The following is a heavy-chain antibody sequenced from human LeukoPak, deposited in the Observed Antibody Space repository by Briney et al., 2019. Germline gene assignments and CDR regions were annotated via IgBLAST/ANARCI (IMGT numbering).Heavy chain of an antibody. CDR1: GFTFSSYS. Sequence: PGGSLRLSCAASGFTFSSYSMNWVRQAPGKGLEWVAHIHSDEITTAYADSVKGRFTISRDNTRNMLYLQMNSLRVEDTAVYFCATGPFSAFAIWGQGTTLIVSS. CDR3: ATGPFSAFAI. D-gene: IGHD1-14*01. CDR2: IHSDEITT. V-gene: IGHV3-74*01. J-gene: IGHJ3*02.